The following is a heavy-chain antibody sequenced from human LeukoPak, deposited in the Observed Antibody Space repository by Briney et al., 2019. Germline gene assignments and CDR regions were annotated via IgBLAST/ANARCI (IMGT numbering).Heavy chain of an antibody. V-gene: IGHV1-46*01. Sequence: ASVKVSCKASGYTFTSNYIHWVRQAPGQGLEWMGMIYPRDGSTSYAQKFQGRVTITADESTSTAYMELSSLRSEDTAVYYCARELGICSSTSCYPREYYGMDVWGQGTTVTVSS. CDR1: GYTFTSNY. J-gene: IGHJ6*02. CDR3: ARELGICSSTSCYPREYYGMDV. D-gene: IGHD2-2*01. CDR2: IYPRDGST.